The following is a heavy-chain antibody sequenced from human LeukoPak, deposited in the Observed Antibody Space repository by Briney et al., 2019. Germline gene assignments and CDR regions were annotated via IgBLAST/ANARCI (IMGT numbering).Heavy chain of an antibody. CDR2: IRSKANSYAT. Sequence: GGSLRLSCAASGFTFSGSAMHWVRQASGKGLEWVGRIRSKANSYATAYAASVKGRFTISRDDSKNTAYLQMNSLRAEDTAVYYCARVLLVDTAMVYYYYGMDVWGQGTTVTVSS. CDR3: ARVLLVDTAMVYYYYGMDV. V-gene: IGHV3-73*01. CDR1: GFTFSGSA. D-gene: IGHD5-18*01. J-gene: IGHJ6*02.